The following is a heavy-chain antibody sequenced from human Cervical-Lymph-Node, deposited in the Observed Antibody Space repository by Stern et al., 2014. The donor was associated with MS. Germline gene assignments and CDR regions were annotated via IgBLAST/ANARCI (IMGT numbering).Heavy chain of an antibody. J-gene: IGHJ5*01. D-gene: IGHD3-22*01. CDR2: ISYDGRTK. V-gene: IGHV3-30*18. Sequence: QVQLQESGGGLVQPGGSLRLSCAASGFTFSFYAMHWVRQAPGKGLEWVAVISYDGRTKYYGESVKGRFTISRDNSKNTLYLQMNSLRPEDTAVYYCAQDWGYYDSSGYWFDSWGQGTLVTVSS. CDR3: AQDWGYYDSSGYWFDS. CDR1: GFTFSFYA.